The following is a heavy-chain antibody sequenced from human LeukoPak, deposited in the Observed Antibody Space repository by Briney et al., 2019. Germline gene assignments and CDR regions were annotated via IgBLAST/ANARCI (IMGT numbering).Heavy chain of an antibody. V-gene: IGHV3-23*01. J-gene: IGHJ5*02. Sequence: QPGGSLRLSCAASGFTFSSYAMAWVRQAPGKGLEWVSGISVSGGSTYYADSVKGRFTISRDNSKNTLYLQMNSLRAEDTAVYYCAKMSSQRSGYCSSTSCAAWGQGTLVTVSS. CDR1: GFTFSSYA. CDR3: AKMSSQRSGYCSSTSCAA. CDR2: ISVSGGST. D-gene: IGHD2-2*01.